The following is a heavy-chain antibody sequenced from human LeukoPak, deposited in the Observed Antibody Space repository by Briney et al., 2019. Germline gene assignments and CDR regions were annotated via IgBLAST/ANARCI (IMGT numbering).Heavy chain of an antibody. J-gene: IGHJ4*02. V-gene: IGHV3-30*02. CDR3: AKDSGRRDASRGIDY. CDR2: IRYDGSNK. D-gene: IGHD5-24*01. CDR1: GFTFSSYG. Sequence: PGGSLRLSCAASGFTFSSYGMHWVRQAPGKGLEWVAFIRYDGSNKYYADSVKGRFTISRDNSKNTLYLQMNSLRAEDTAVYYCAKDSGRRDASRGIDYWGQGTLVTVSS.